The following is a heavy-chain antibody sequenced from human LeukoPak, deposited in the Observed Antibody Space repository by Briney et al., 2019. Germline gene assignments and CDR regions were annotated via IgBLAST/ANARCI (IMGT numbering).Heavy chain of an antibody. CDR1: GGSFSGYY. CDR2: INHSGST. CDR3: ARASWGPHYFDY. V-gene: IGHV4-34*01. J-gene: IGHJ4*02. Sequence: SETLSLTCAVYGGSFSGYYWSWIRQPPGKGLEWIGEINHSGSTNYNPSLKSRVIISVDTSKNQFSLKLSSVTAADTAVYYCARASWGPHYFDYWGQGTLVTVSS. D-gene: IGHD3-16*01.